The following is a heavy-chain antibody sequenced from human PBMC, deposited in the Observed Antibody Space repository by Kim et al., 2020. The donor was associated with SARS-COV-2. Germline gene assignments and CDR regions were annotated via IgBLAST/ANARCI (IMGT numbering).Heavy chain of an antibody. CDR1: GFTFSSYA. V-gene: IGHV3-23*01. Sequence: GGSLRLSCAASGFTFSSYAMSWVRQAPGKGLEWVSAISGSGGSTYYADSVKGRFTISRDNSKNTLYLQMNSLRAEDTAVYYCAKVSCSSTSCPGYGMDVWGQGTTVTVSS. D-gene: IGHD2-2*01. J-gene: IGHJ6*02. CDR2: ISGSGGST. CDR3: AKVSCSSTSCPGYGMDV.